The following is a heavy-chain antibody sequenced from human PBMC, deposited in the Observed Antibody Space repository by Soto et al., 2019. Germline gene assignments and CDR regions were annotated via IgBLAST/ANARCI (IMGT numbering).Heavy chain of an antibody. CDR1: GFTFSSYA. CDR2: ISGSGGST. V-gene: IGHV3-23*01. Sequence: EVQLLESGGGLVQPGGSLRLSCAASGFTFSSYAMSWVRQAPGKGLEWVSAISGSGGSTYYADSVKGRFTISRDNSNHTLYLQMNGLRAEDTAVYYCAKDGYCSSTSCYVRWGQGTLVTVSS. CDR3: AKDGYCSSTSCYVR. D-gene: IGHD2-2*03. J-gene: IGHJ4*02.